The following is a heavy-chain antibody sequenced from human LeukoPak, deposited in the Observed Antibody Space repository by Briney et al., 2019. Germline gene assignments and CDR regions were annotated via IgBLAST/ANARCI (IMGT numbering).Heavy chain of an antibody. CDR1: GFTFSSYG. D-gene: IGHD1-26*01. Sequence: GRSLRLSCAASGFTFSSYGMHWVRQAPGKGLEWVAVISYDGSNKYYADSVKGRFTISRDNSKNTLYLQMNSLRAEDTALYYCARDYFGSPSALDYWGQGTLVTVSS. V-gene: IGHV3-30*03. J-gene: IGHJ4*02. CDR2: ISYDGSNK. CDR3: ARDYFGSPSALDY.